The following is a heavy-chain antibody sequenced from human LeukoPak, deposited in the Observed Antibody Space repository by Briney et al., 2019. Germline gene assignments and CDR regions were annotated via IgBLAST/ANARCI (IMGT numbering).Heavy chain of an antibody. CDR1: GYTFTSYG. CDR2: ISAYNGNT. Sequence: GASLKVSCKASGYTFTSYGISWVRQAPAQGLEWMGWISAYNGNTNYAQKLQGRVTMTTDTSTSTAYMELRSLRSDDTAVYYCASVGRLGVPAAKSGHYYYYMDVWGKGTTVTVSS. CDR3: ASVGRLGVPAAKSGHYYYYMDV. V-gene: IGHV1-18*01. J-gene: IGHJ6*03. D-gene: IGHD2-2*01.